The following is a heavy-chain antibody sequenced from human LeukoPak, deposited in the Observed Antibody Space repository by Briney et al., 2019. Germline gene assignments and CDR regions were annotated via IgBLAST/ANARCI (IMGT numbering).Heavy chain of an antibody. D-gene: IGHD2-21*02. J-gene: IGHJ4*02. Sequence: ASVKVSCKASGYTFTSYGISWVRQAPGQRLEWMGWISAYNGNTNYAQKLQGRVTMTTDTSTSTAYMELRSLRSDDTAVYYCARDRGYCGGDCYYIGLYWGQGTLVTVSS. CDR2: ISAYNGNT. V-gene: IGHV1-18*01. CDR1: GYTFTSYG. CDR3: ARDRGYCGGDCYYIGLY.